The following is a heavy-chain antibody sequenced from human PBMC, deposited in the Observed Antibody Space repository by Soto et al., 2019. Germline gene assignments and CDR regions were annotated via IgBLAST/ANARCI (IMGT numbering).Heavy chain of an antibody. CDR1: GGSLSNYY. D-gene: IGHD1-26*01. J-gene: IGHJ6*02. CDR2: VWYSGTT. Sequence: QVLLQESGPGLVRPSEALSLTCTVSGGSLSNYYWSWIRQPPGKGLEWIGYVWYSGTTNYNPSLTRRVSMSIDTSENPFAMKLNSLTASDTAVYYCARHASKRGEPIPYYYYYYMEVWGQGTTVTVSS. V-gene: IGHV4-59*08. CDR3: ARHASKRGEPIPYYYYYYMEV.